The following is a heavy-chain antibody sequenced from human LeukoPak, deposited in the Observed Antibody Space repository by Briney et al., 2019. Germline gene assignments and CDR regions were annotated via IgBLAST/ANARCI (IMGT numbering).Heavy chain of an antibody. J-gene: IGHJ4*02. Sequence: GGSLRLSCAASGFTFSSYGMHWVRQAPGKGLEWVAFIRYDGSNKYYADSVKGRFTISRDNSKNTLYLQMNSLRAEDTAVYYCAKDRGTDYGDPGRPYYFDYWGQGTLVTVSS. D-gene: IGHD4-17*01. CDR2: IRYDGSNK. V-gene: IGHV3-30*02. CDR1: GFTFSSYG. CDR3: AKDRGTDYGDPGRPYYFDY.